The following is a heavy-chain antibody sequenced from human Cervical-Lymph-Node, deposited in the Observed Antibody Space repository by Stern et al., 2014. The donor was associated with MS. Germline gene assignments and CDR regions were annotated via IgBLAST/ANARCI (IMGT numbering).Heavy chain of an antibody. Sequence: QVQLVQSGAEVERPGASVKVSCKASGYTFTAYFLHWVRQAPGQGLEWIGWISPKTGSATYAQKFHDRVTMTRDTSINTGYMEVSSLRSDDTAVYYCARDRGSYSDYWGQGTLVAVSS. D-gene: IGHD1-26*01. CDR2: ISPKTGSA. J-gene: IGHJ4*02. CDR1: GYTFTAYF. V-gene: IGHV1-2*02. CDR3: ARDRGSYSDY.